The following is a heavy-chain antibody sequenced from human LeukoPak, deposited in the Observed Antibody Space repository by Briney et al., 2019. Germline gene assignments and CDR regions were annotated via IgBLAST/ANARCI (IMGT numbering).Heavy chain of an antibody. CDR2: FIPTFGTA. CDR1: GGTFSSYA. V-gene: IGHV1-69*06. D-gene: IGHD3-9*01. J-gene: IGHJ6*03. CDR3: ARDPFRFDKRYFDWPHYYYYMDV. Sequence: SVKLSCKASGGTFSSYAISWVRQAPGQGLEWMGGFIPTFGTANYAQTFQGRVTITADKSTSTAYMELSSLRSEDTAVYYWARDPFRFDKRYFDWPHYYYYMDVWGKGTTVTVSS.